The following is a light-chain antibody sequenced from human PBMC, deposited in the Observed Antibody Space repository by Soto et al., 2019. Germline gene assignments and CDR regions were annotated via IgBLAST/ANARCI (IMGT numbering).Light chain of an antibody. J-gene: IGKJ1*01. V-gene: IGKV1-5*03. Sequence: DIQMTQSPSTLSASVGDRVTIICRASQNIGSWLAWYQQKPGKAPNLLIYKASSLEGGVPSRFTGSGSGTEFTLTISSLQPDDFAPYDFQQYNSYSQWTFGQGTKVEIK. CDR3: QQYNSYSQWT. CDR1: QNIGSW. CDR2: KAS.